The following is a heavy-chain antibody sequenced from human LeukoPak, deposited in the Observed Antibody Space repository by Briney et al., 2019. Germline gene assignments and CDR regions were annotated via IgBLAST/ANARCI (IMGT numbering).Heavy chain of an antibody. D-gene: IGHD2-21*02. Sequence: ASVKVSFTASGYTFTIYDINWVRQATGQGLEWMGWMNPDSGNTGYAQKFQGRVSITRNNSISTAYMELSSLRYEDTAVYYCARGVATDYWGQGTLVTVSS. CDR2: MNPDSGNT. CDR1: GYTFTIYD. CDR3: ARGVATDY. V-gene: IGHV1-8*03. J-gene: IGHJ4*02.